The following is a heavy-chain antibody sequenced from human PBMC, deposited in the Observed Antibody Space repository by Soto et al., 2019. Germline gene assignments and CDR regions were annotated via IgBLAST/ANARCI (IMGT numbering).Heavy chain of an antibody. CDR2: ISAYNGNT. CDR1: GYTFTSYG. D-gene: IGHD1-1*01. V-gene: IGHV1-18*01. CDR3: ARDQNWNDDQESFDY. J-gene: IGHJ4*02. Sequence: ASVKVSCKASGYTFTSYGISWVRQAPGQGLEWMGWISAYNGNTNYAQKLQGRVTMTTDTSTSTAYMELRSLRSDDTAVYYCARDQNWNDDQESFDYWGQGTLVTVSS.